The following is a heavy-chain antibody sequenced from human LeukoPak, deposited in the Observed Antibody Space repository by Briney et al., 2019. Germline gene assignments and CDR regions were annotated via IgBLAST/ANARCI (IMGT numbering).Heavy chain of an antibody. CDR1: GFTFSSYA. D-gene: IGHD3-9*01. V-gene: IGHV3-30-3*01. J-gene: IGHJ4*02. CDR2: ISYDGSNK. Sequence: PGGSLRLSCAASGFTFSSYAMHWVRQAPGKGLEWVAVISYDGSNKYYADSVKGRFTISRDNSKNTLYLQMNSLRAEDTAVYYCARDPMDDILTGCEYWGQGTLVTVSS. CDR3: ARDPMDDILTGCEY.